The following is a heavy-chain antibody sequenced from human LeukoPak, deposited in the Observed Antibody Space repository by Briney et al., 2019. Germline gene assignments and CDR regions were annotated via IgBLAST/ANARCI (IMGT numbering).Heavy chain of an antibody. V-gene: IGHV3-30-3*01. CDR2: ISPDGTSK. Sequence: GGSLRLSCVASKFIFIDSPMHWVRQPPGKGLQWVAVISPDGTSKYYADSVKGRFTISRDNSKDTLFLQMESLRIEDTAVYYCARDPLSPEPWGQGTLVTVSS. CDR3: ARDPLSPEP. J-gene: IGHJ5*02. CDR1: KFIFIDSP.